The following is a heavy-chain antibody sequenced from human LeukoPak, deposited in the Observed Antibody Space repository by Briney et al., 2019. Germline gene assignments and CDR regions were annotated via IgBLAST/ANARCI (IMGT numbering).Heavy chain of an antibody. CDR1: GASLMTTRFG. J-gene: IGHJ4*02. CDR3: SRFKGGTVFDY. V-gene: IGHV4-39*01. D-gene: IGHD1-26*01. CDR2: ISSSGTA. Sequence: PSETLSLTCVVSGASLMTTRFGWGWIRQPPGQDLEWIATISSSGTAYYNPSLMSRVTNSLDTYKNQSSQDLTSVPAEDTVLCYYSRFKGGTVFDYWGQGILVIVSS.